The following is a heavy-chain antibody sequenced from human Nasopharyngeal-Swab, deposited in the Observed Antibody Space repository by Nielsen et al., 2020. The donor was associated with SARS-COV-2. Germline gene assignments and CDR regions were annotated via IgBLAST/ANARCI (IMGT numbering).Heavy chain of an antibody. V-gene: IGHV1-69*13. J-gene: IGHJ6*02. Sequence: SVKVSCKASGGTFSSYAISWVRQAPGQGLEWMGGIIPIFGTPNYAQKFQGRVTITADESTSTACMELSSLRSGDTAVYYCARSGYSSSWYQHSYYYYGMDVWGQGTTVTVSS. D-gene: IGHD6-13*01. CDR1: GGTFSSYA. CDR2: IIPIFGTP. CDR3: ARSGYSSSWYQHSYYYYGMDV.